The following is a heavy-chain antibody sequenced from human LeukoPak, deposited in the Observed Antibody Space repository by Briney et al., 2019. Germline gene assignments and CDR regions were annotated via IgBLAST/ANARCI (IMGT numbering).Heavy chain of an antibody. CDR2: ISYDGSNK. Sequence: GGSLRLSCAASGFTFSSYGMHWVRQAPGKGLEWVAVISYDGSNKYYADSVKGRFTISRDNSKNTLYLQMNSLKTEDTAVYYCTTDWVGLELGQSDIWGQGTMVTVSS. V-gene: IGHV3-30*03. D-gene: IGHD1-7*01. CDR3: TTDWVGLELGQSDI. CDR1: GFTFSSYG. J-gene: IGHJ3*02.